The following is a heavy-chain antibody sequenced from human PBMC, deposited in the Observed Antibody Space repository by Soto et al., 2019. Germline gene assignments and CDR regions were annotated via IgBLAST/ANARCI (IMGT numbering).Heavy chain of an antibody. D-gene: IGHD3-16*01. V-gene: IGHV3-74*01. J-gene: IGHJ4*02. CDR3: ARDGGVHFDY. Sequence: GGSLRLSCAASGFTFSSHWMHWVRQAPGKGLVWVSRITSDGSSTTYADSVKGRFTISRDNAKNTVYLQMNSLRAEDTAVYYCARDGGVHFDYWGQGTLVIVSS. CDR2: ITSDGSST. CDR1: GFTFSSHW.